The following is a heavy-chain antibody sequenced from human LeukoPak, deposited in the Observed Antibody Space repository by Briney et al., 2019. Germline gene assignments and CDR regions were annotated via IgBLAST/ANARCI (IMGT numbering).Heavy chain of an antibody. D-gene: IGHD2-15*01. CDR3: AREVGISNPFDY. CDR2: ISSSSSYI. CDR1: GFTFSSYS. V-gene: IGHV3-21*01. J-gene: IGHJ4*02. Sequence: GGSLRLSCAASGFTFSSYSMNWVRQAPGKGLEWVSSISSSSSYIYYADSVKGRFTISRDNAKNSLYLQMSSLRAEDTAVYYCAREVGISNPFDYWGQGTLVTVSS.